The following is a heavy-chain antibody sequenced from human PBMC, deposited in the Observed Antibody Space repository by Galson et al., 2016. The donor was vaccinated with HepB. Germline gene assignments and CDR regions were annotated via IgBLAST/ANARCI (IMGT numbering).Heavy chain of an antibody. CDR3: ARQAADIVLVPGAMGRPTSFDS. D-gene: IGHD2-2*01. CDR1: GGSVTSGGYY. CDR2: IDYSGHT. J-gene: IGHJ4*02. Sequence: TLSLTCTVSGGSVTSGGYYWSWIRQHPGKGLEWIGNIDYSGHTDYKSSLKSRVTISIDTSENQFSLKLSSVTAADTAVYDCARQAADIVLVPGAMGRPTSFDSWGQGTLVTVSS. V-gene: IGHV4-31*03.